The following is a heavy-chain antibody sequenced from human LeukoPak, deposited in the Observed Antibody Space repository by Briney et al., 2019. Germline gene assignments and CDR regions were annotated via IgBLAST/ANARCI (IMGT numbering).Heavy chain of an antibody. CDR3: ARIDASHYYFDF. V-gene: IGHV3-30*01. J-gene: IGHJ4*02. CDR1: GFTFSSYA. CDR2: ISYDGSNK. Sequence: GRSLRLSCAASGFTFSSYAMHWVRQAPGKGLEWVAVISYDGSNKYYADSVKGRFTISRDNSKNTLYLQMNSLRAEDTAVYYCARIDASHYYFDFWGQGTLVTVSS.